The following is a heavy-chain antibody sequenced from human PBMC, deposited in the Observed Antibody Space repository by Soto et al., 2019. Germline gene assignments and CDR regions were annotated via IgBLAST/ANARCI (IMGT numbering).Heavy chain of an antibody. D-gene: IGHD6-13*01. J-gene: IGHJ1*01. CDR1: GFTFSSYS. V-gene: IGHV3-21*04. CDR2: ISSSSSYI. CDR3: VKDESINWYSGHFRH. Sequence: PGGSLRLSCAASGFTFSSYSMNWVRQAPGKGLEWVSSISSSSSYIYYADSVKGRFTISRDNAKNSLYLQMNSLRAEDTAFYYCVKDESINWYSGHFRHWGQGTLVTVSS.